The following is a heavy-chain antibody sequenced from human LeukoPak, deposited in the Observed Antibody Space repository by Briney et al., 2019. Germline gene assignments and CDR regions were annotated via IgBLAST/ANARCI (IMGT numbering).Heavy chain of an antibody. CDR1: GFTFGSFW. D-gene: IGHD5-24*01. V-gene: IGHV3-7*01. CDR3: ARDDGYRSYDY. Sequence: GGSLRLSCAASGFTFGSFWMSWVRQAPGRGLEWVANIKPDGSEKYYVDSVRGRFTISRDNPQNSLYLQMSSLRADDTAVYYCARDDGYRSYDYGGQGTLSPSPQ. CDR2: IKPDGSEK. J-gene: IGHJ4*02.